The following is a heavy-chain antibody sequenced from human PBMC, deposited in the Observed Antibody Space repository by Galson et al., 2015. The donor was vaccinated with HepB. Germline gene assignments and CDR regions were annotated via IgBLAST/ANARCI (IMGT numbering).Heavy chain of an antibody. CDR2: IDHIGRT. D-gene: IGHD2-2*01. CDR1: GGSLNGYY. CDR3: ARPGYCSSTTCSGYFDY. Sequence: LSLTCAVYGGSLNGYYWTWIRQPPGKGLEWIGEIDHIGRTYYNPSLKSRVAISVDTSKNQFSLRLSSVTAADTAVYYCARPGYCSSTTCSGYFDYWGQGILVTVSS. J-gene: IGHJ4*02. V-gene: IGHV4-34*01.